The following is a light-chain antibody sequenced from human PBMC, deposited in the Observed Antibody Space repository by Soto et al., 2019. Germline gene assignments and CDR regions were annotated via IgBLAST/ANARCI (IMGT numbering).Light chain of an antibody. CDR3: QQYNNWPLK. J-gene: IGKJ1*01. V-gene: IGKV3-15*01. CDR1: QSVSSN. CDR2: GAS. Sequence: EIVMTQSPATLSVSPGERATISCRASQSVSSNLAWYQQKPGQAPRLLIYGASTRATGIPARFSGSGSGTEFTLTISSLQSEDFAVYYCQQYNNWPLKFGQGTKVDIK.